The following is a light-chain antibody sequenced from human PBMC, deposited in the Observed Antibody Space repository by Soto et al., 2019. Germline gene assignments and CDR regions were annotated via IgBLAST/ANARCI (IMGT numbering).Light chain of an antibody. CDR3: QQYNDWPRT. V-gene: IGKV3D-15*01. CDR2: GAS. J-gene: IGKJ1*01. CDR1: QSVSSSY. Sequence: EIVLTQSPGTLSLSPGERATLCCRASQSVSSSYLAWYQRKPGQAPRLLIYGASSRATGLPARFSGSGSGTEFTLTIDSLQSEDFAVYYCQQYNDWPRTFGQGTKVDIK.